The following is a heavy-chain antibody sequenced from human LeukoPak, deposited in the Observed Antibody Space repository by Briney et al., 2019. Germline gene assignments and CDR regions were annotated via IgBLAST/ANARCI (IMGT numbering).Heavy chain of an antibody. Sequence: GGSLRLSCAASGFTFGSYAMHWVRQAPGKGLEYVSAISSNGGSTYYANSVKGRFTISRDNSKNTLYLQMGSLRAEDMAVYYCARGYGSGAGNFDYWGQGTLVTVSS. CDR1: GFTFGSYA. V-gene: IGHV3-64*01. CDR3: ARGYGSGAGNFDY. D-gene: IGHD3-10*01. J-gene: IGHJ4*02. CDR2: ISSNGGST.